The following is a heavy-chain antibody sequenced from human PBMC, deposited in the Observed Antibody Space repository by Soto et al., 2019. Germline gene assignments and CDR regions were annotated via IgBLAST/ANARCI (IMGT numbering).Heavy chain of an antibody. V-gene: IGHV3-7*05. CDR3: AKPTYCGGDCYYAFDI. J-gene: IGHJ3*02. CDR1: GFTVSSYW. CDR2: IKQDGSEK. D-gene: IGHD2-21*02. Sequence: EVQLVESGGGLVQPGGSLRLSCAASGFTVSSYWMSGVRQAPGKGLEWVANIKQDGSEKYYVDSVKGRFTISRDNAKNSLYLQMNSLRAEYTAVYYCAKPTYCGGDCYYAFDIWGQGTMVTVSS.